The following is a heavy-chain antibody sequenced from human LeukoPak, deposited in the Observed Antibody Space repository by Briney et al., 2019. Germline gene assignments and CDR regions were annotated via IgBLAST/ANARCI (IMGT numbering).Heavy chain of an antibody. CDR1: GGSISSYY. CDR2: IYYSGST. CDR3: ARGGMAAAGVYYYMDV. J-gene: IGHJ6*03. D-gene: IGHD6-13*01. V-gene: IGHV4-59*01. Sequence: SETLSLTFTVSGGSISSYYWSWIRQPPGKGLEWIGCIYYSGSTNYNPSLKSRVTISVDTSKNQFSLKLSSVTAADTAVYYCARGGMAAAGVYYYMDVWGKGTTVTVSS.